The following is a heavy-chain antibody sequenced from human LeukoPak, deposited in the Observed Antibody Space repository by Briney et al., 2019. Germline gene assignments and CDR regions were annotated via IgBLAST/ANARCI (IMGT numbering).Heavy chain of an antibody. CDR2: IYHSGST. Sequence: PSETLSLTCAVSGGSISSGGYSWSWIRQPPGKGLEWIGYIYHSGSTYYNPSLKSRVTISVDRSKNQFSPKLSSVTAADTAVYYCARQEGLYCSSTSCYQGWFDPWGQGTLVTVSS. D-gene: IGHD2-2*01. J-gene: IGHJ5*02. CDR1: GGSISSGGYS. V-gene: IGHV4-30-2*01. CDR3: ARQEGLYCSSTSCYQGWFDP.